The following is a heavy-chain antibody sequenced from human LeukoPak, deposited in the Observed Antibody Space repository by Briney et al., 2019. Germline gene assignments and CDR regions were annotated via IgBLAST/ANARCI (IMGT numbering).Heavy chain of an antibody. CDR1: GFNFNTYS. V-gene: IGHV3-64*02. CDR2: ISTNGDGT. Sequence: PGGSLRLSCAVSGFNFNTYSMNWVRQAPGKGLEYVSAISTNGDGTYYADSVKGRFTISRDNSKNTLFPQMGSLRADDMAVYYCARWGSTSCYDYWGQGTLVTVSS. J-gene: IGHJ4*02. CDR3: ARWGSTSCYDY. D-gene: IGHD2-2*01.